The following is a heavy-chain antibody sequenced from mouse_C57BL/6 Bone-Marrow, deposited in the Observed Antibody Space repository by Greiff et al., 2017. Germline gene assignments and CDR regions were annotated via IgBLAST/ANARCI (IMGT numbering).Heavy chain of an antibody. CDR2: IYPRSGNT. CDR1: GYTFTSYG. V-gene: IGHV1-81*01. CDR3: WGFFAY. J-gene: IGHJ3*01. Sequence: QVHVKQSGAELARPGASVKLSCKASGYTFTSYGISWVKQRTGQGLEWIGEIYPRSGNTYYNEKFKGKATLTADKSSSTAYMELRSLTSEDSAVYFCWGFFAYWGQGTLVTVSA.